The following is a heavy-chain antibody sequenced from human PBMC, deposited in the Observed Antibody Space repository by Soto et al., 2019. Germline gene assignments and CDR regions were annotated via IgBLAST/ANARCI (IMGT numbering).Heavy chain of an antibody. CDR1: GFTFSSYA. D-gene: IGHD2-21*01. V-gene: IGHV3-23*01. CDR3: AKAVVSRVWDY. J-gene: IGHJ4*02. CDR2: ISGSDAST. Sequence: EVQLLESGGGLVQPGGSLRLSCAASGFTFSSYAMSWVRQAPGKGLEWVSTISGSDASTYYADSVKGRFTISRDNYKNTLDLQMNSLRAEDTAVYYCAKAVVSRVWDYWGQGTLVTVSS.